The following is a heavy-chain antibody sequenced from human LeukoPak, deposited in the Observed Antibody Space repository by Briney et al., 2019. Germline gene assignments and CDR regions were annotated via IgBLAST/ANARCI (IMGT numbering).Heavy chain of an antibody. Sequence: SETLSLPCTVSGGSISSYYWSWIRQPPGKGLEWIGYIYYSGSTNYNPSLKSRVTISVDTSKNQFSLKLSSVTAADTAVYYCARHDPMVRGVIITDWYFDLWGRGTLVTVSS. D-gene: IGHD3-10*01. CDR3: ARHDPMVRGVIITDWYFDL. V-gene: IGHV4-59*08. CDR2: IYYSGST. CDR1: GGSISSYY. J-gene: IGHJ2*01.